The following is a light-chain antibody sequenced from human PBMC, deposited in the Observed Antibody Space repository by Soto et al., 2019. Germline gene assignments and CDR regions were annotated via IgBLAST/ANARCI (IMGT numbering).Light chain of an antibody. J-gene: IGKJ1*01. V-gene: IGKV1-39*01. CDR3: QQSGDTPPWT. CDR1: QSIRKY. Sequence: DSQMTPSHYSLSAAVVYIVIINFLSSQSIRKYLNWYQRKPGKVPTLLIYAASSLQSGVPSRFSGSGSGTEFTLTITSLQPEDFATYYCQQSGDTPPWTFGQG. CDR2: AAS.